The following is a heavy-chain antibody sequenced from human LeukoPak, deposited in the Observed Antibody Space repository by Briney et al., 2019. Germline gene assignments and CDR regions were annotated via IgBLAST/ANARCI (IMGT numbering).Heavy chain of an antibody. D-gene: IGHD7-27*01. V-gene: IGHV1-2*02. CDR1: GYTFTDHY. J-gene: IGHJ4*02. CDR3: ARDHNWGPSY. Sequence: ASVKVSCKALGYTFTDHYFHWLRQAPGQGLEWMGWIHPGRGDTNYAQKFQGRVSLTRDTSISTAYMELSRLTSDDTAVYYCARDHNWGPSYWGQGTLVSVSS. CDR2: IHPGRGDT.